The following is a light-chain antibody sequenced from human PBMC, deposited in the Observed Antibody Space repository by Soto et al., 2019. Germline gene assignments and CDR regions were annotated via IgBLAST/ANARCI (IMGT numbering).Light chain of an antibody. J-gene: IGKJ1*01. Sequence: EIVLTQSPGTLSFSPGERATLSCRASQSVSRNYLAWYQQKLGQSPRLVIYDATTRATGFPDRFSGSGSGTDFTLTISRLEPEDFAVYYCQQYGGSPWTFGQGTKVDVK. CDR1: QSVSRNY. CDR3: QQYGGSPWT. CDR2: DAT. V-gene: IGKV3-20*01.